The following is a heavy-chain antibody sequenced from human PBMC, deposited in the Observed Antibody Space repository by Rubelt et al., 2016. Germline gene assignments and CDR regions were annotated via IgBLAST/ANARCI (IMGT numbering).Heavy chain of an antibody. CDR1: FSDYG. D-gene: IGHD1-26*01. CDR3: AKDLGASNYFDY. Sequence: FSDYGMHWVRQAPGKGLERVAFLRYDGTNKYYADSVKGRFTISKDNPKNTLYLQMNSLRAEDMAVYYCAKDLGASNYFDYWGQGTQVTVSS. V-gene: IGHV3-30*02. CDR2: LRYDGTNK. J-gene: IGHJ4*02.